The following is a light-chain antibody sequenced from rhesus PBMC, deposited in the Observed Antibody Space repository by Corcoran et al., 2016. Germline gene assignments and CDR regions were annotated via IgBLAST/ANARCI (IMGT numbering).Light chain of an antibody. J-gene: IGLJ1*01. CDR2: FES. CDR3: SSYVGSNTFI. CDR1: NIGSSV. Sequence: SYDLTQPPSVSGSPGQTARITCGGDNIGSSVVNWYQLKPPRAPVLVIFFESVRPVGMTERFSGSKSGDAATLTISGLEVEDEADYYCSSYVGSNTFIFGAGTRLTVL. V-gene: IGLV3-44*01.